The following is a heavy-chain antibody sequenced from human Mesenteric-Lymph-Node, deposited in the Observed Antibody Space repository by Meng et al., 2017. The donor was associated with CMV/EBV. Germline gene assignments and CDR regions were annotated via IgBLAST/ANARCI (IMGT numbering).Heavy chain of an antibody. J-gene: IGHJ4*02. D-gene: IGHD7-27*01. CDR1: GFTFSNAW. CDR3: AKELGFLYYFDY. V-gene: IGHV3-23*01. Sequence: SCAASGFTFSNAWMSWVRQAPGKGLEWVSTISGSGVSTYYADSVRGRFTISRDNSKNTVYLQMNSLRAEDTAVYYCAKELGFLYYFDYWGQGTLVTVSS. CDR2: ISGSGVST.